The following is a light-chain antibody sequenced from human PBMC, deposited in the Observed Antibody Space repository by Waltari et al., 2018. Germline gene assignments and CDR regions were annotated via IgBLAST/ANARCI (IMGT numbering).Light chain of an antibody. Sequence: DIQMTQSPSSLSASVGDSVTITCRASQTVSSDLHWYQQRPGKAPKLLIYSASTLQSGVPSRFSGRGSGTDFTLTISNLQPEDFATYFCQQNYVTPFTFCLGTKLEIK. CDR1: QTVSSD. V-gene: IGKV1-39*01. J-gene: IGKJ2*01. CDR2: SAS. CDR3: QQNYVTPFT.